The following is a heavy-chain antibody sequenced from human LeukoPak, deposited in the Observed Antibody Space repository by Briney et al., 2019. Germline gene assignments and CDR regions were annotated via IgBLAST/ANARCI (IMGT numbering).Heavy chain of an antibody. V-gene: IGHV4-59*01. J-gene: IGHJ4*02. D-gene: IGHD2-21*02. CDR1: GDSMRSYY. CDR3: ARGVGTYARFDY. CDR2: IYYSGST. Sequence: SETLSLTCTVSGDSMRSYYWSWIRQPPGKGLEWIGYIYYSGSTNYNPSLKSRLTMSVDTANNQFSLSLNSVTSADTAVYYCARGVGTYARFDYWGQGSLVTVSS.